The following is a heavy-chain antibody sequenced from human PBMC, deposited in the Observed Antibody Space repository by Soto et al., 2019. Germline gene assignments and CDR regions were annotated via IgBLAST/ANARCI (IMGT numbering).Heavy chain of an antibody. CDR1: GDSISRGGYY. Sequence: QVQLQESGPGLVKPSQTLSLTCTVSGDSISRGGYYWSWIRQHPGKGLEWIGYIYYTGSTYYNPSLKSRVTISVDTSKNQFSLKVSSVTAADTAVYYCARVPADRGDYFDYWGQGTLVTVSS. D-gene: IGHD3-10*01. J-gene: IGHJ4*02. V-gene: IGHV4-31*03. CDR2: IYYTGST. CDR3: ARVPADRGDYFDY.